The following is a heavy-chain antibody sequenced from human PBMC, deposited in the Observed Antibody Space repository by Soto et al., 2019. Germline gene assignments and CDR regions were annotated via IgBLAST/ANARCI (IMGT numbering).Heavy chain of an antibody. CDR2: INHSGIT. CDR3: ARGRSSVPDRRGIGYYGLDV. CDR1: GGSFSGYY. V-gene: IGHV4-34*01. D-gene: IGHD3-3*01. Sequence: QVQLQQWGAGLLKPSETLSLTCAVNGGSFSGYYWSWVRQPPGKGLEWIGEINHSGITDSNPSLKSRVTISVDASRSEFSLKLTSVTAAVTAVYYCARGRSSVPDRRGIGYYGLDVWCQGTTVTVS. J-gene: IGHJ6*02.